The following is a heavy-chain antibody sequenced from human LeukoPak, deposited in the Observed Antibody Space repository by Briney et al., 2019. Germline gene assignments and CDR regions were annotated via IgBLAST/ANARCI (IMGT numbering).Heavy chain of an antibody. CDR3: AKRRGYHLLHPAVGAFDI. D-gene: IGHD2-2*01. V-gene: IGHV3-30*02. Sequence: PGGSPRLSCAASGFTFSSYGMHWVRQAPGKGLEWVAFIRYDGSNKYYADSVKGRFTISRDNSKNTPYLQMNSLRAEDTAVFYCAKRRGYHLLHPAVGAFDIWGQGTMVTVSS. J-gene: IGHJ3*02. CDR2: IRYDGSNK. CDR1: GFTFSSYG.